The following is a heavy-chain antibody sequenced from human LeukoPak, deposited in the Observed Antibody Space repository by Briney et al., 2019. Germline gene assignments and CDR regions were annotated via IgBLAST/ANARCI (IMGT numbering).Heavy chain of an antibody. Sequence: PSETLSLTCAVSGGSISSSNWWSWVRQPPGKGLESIGEIYHSGSTDYNPSLKSRVTISVDKSKNQFSLKLSSVTAADTAVYYCASKGEYCSGGSCYWAFDYWGQGTLVTVSS. J-gene: IGHJ4*02. CDR3: ASKGEYCSGGSCYWAFDY. CDR2: IYHSGST. CDR1: GGSISSSNW. D-gene: IGHD2-15*01. V-gene: IGHV4-4*02.